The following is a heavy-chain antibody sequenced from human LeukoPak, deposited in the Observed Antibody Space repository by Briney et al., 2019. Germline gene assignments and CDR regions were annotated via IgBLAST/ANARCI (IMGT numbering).Heavy chain of an antibody. J-gene: IGHJ4*02. D-gene: IGHD3-10*01. Sequence: SETLSLTCTVSGGSFSSDYWSWIRQPPGKGLEWLGYLSYSGSTNYNPSLKSAVTISVDTSKSQFSLRLNSVTAADTAAYYCAKGHRNGGFDYWGQGTLVTVSS. V-gene: IGHV4-59*01. CDR2: LSYSGST. CDR1: GGSFSSDY. CDR3: AKGHRNGGFDY.